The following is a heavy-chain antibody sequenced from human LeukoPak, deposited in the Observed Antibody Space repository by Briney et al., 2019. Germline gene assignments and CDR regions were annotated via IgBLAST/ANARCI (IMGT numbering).Heavy chain of an antibody. Sequence: PGGSLRLSCAASRFTFSSYGMHWVRQAPGKGLEWVAFIRYDGSNKYYADSVKGRFTISRDNSKNTPYLQMNSLRAEDTAVYYCAKDRTTVTTGGVDYWGQGTLVTVSS. CDR1: RFTFSSYG. CDR3: AKDRTTVTTGGVDY. J-gene: IGHJ4*02. V-gene: IGHV3-30*02. CDR2: IRYDGSNK. D-gene: IGHD4-17*01.